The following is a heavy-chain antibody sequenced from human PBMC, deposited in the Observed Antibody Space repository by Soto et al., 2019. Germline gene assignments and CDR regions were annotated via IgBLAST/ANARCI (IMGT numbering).Heavy chain of an antibody. CDR1: GGSISSGGYY. J-gene: IGHJ5*02. CDR2: IYYSGST. V-gene: IGHV4-31*03. D-gene: IGHD2-15*01. CDR3: ARDRYCSGVSCYFRFAP. Sequence: QVQLQESGPGLVKPSQTLSLTCTVSGGSISSGGYYWSWIRQHPGEGLEWIGYIYYSGSTSYNPSLKSRVTISVDTSKNQFSLKLSSVTAADTAVYYCARDRYCSGVSCYFRFAPWGQGTLVTVSS.